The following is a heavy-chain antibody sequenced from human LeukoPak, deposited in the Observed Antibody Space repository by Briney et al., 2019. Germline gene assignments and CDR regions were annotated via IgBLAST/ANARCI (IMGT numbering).Heavy chain of an antibody. CDR1: GFTFSSYA. J-gene: IGHJ4*02. D-gene: IGHD2-15*01. CDR2: ISGSGGST. CDR3: AKGGVGVVVAHIDY. Sequence: GGSLRLSCAASGFTFSSYAMSWVRQAPGKGLEWVSAISGSGGSTYYADSVKGRFTISRDNSKNTLYLQMNSLRAEDTAVYYCAKGGVGVVVAHIDYWGQGTLVTVSS. V-gene: IGHV3-23*01.